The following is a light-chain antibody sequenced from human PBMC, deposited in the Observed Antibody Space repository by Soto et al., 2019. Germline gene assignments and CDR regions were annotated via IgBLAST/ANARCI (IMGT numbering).Light chain of an antibody. J-gene: IGLJ2*01. V-gene: IGLV1-44*01. CDR1: SSNIGVNT. CDR3: ASWDDSLNGVV. CDR2: SNN. Sequence: QSVVTQPPSASGTPGQGVTISCSGSSSNIGVNTVNWYQQLPGTAPKLLIYSNNLRPSEVPDRFSGSKSGTSASLAISGLQSEDEADYHCASWDDSLNGVVFGGGTKVTVL.